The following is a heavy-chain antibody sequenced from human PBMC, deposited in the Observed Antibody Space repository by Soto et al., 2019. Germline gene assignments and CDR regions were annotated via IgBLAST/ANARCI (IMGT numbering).Heavy chain of an antibody. D-gene: IGHD4-17*01. CDR1: GYTFTSYG. CDR2: ISAYNGNT. V-gene: IGHV1-18*01. J-gene: IGHJ3*02. CDR3: ARDRATVTSNDAFDI. Sequence: ASVKVSCKASGYTFTSYGISWVRQAPGQGLEWMGWISAYNGNTNYAQKLQGRVTMNTDTSTSTAYMELRSLRSDDTAVYYCARDRATVTSNDAFDIWGQGTMVTVSS.